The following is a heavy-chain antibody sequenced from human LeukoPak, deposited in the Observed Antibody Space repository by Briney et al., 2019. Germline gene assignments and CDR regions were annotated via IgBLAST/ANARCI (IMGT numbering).Heavy chain of an antibody. CDR3: ARGSRWLQLGPFDY. J-gene: IGHJ4*02. V-gene: IGHV4-34*01. Sequence: SETLSLTCAVYGGSFSGYYWSWIRQHPGKGLEWIGEINHSGSTNYNPSLKSRVTISVDTSKNQFSLKLSSVTAADTAVYYCARGSRWLQLGPFDYWGQGTLVTVSS. CDR1: GGSFSGYY. CDR2: INHSGST. D-gene: IGHD5-24*01.